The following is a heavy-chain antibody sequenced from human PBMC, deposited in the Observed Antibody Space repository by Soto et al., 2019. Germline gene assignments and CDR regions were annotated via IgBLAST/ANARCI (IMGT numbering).Heavy chain of an antibody. D-gene: IGHD4-17*01. Sequence: SETLSLTCTVSGGSISSSSYYWGWIRQPPGKGLEWIGSIYYSGSTYYNPSLKSRVTISVDTSKNQFSLKLSSVTAADTAVYYCARASGATVTTLGYWGQGTLVTVSS. J-gene: IGHJ4*02. CDR3: ARASGATVTTLGY. CDR1: GGSISSSSYY. CDR2: IYYSGST. V-gene: IGHV4-39*01.